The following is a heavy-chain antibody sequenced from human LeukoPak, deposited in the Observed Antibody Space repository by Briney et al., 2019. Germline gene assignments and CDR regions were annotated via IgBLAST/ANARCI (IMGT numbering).Heavy chain of an antibody. V-gene: IGHV4-59*01. Sequence: SETLSLTCTVSGGSISSYYWSWIRQPPGKGLEWIGYIYYSGSTNYNPSLKSRVTISADTSKNQFSLKLSSVTAADTAVYYCARLTTIVVVPAAHDAFDIWGQGTMVTVSS. CDR3: ARLTTIVVVPAAHDAFDI. D-gene: IGHD2-2*01. J-gene: IGHJ3*02. CDR1: GGSISSYY. CDR2: IYYSGST.